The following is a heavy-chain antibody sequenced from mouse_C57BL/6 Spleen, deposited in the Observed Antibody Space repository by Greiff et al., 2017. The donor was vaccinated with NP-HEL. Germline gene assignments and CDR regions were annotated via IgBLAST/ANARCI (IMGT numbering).Heavy chain of an antibody. V-gene: IGHV5-16*01. CDR1: GFTFSDYY. J-gene: IGHJ1*03. Sequence: DVQLVESEGGLVQPGSSMKLSCTASGFTFSDYYMAWVRQVPEKGLEWVANINYDGSSTYYLDSLKSRFIISRDNAKNILYLQMSSLKSEDTATYYCARVEITTVVADWYFDVWGTGTTVTVSS. CDR3: ARVEITTVVADWYFDV. D-gene: IGHD1-1*01. CDR2: INYDGSST.